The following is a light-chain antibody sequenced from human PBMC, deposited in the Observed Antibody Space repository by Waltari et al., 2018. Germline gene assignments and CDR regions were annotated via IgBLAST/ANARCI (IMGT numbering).Light chain of an antibody. CDR2: EVS. Sequence: QSALTHPPSASGSPGQPVTISCTSTSSHIGGYKYVSWYRQHPGKGPKLLIYEVSKRPSGVPNRFSGTKSGNTASLTVSGLQAEDEADYYCSSYAGSNNLVFGTGTKVTVL. J-gene: IGLJ1*01. CDR1: SSHIGGYKY. CDR3: SSYAGSNNLV. V-gene: IGLV2-8*01.